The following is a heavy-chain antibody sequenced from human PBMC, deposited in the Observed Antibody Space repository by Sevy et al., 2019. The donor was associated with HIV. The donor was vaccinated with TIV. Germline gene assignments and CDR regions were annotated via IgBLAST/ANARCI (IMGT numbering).Heavy chain of an antibody. V-gene: IGHV4-59*01. CDR3: ARSRVITGTFDY. CDR1: GGSISGYY. D-gene: IGHD1-20*01. CDR2: ISYSGST. Sequence: SETLSLTCTVSGGSISGYYWSWIRQPPGKGLEWIGYISYSGSTNYNPSLKSRVTISVDTSKNEFSLKLSSVTAADTAVHYCARSRVITGTFDYWGQGTLVTVSS. J-gene: IGHJ4*02.